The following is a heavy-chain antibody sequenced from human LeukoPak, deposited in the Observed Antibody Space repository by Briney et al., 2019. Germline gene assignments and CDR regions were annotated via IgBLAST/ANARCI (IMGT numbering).Heavy chain of an antibody. CDR1: GFRFSSYE. J-gene: IGHJ4*02. CDR3: VRGDRYFFDY. V-gene: IGHV3-48*03. Sequence: GGSLSLSCAASGFRFSSYEMNWVRQAPGRGLEWVSYIGNTGRTIYYVDSVKGRFTVSRDNAKNSLYLQMNSLRAEDTAIYYCVRGDRYFFDYWGQGTLVTVSS. D-gene: IGHD1-14*01. CDR2: IGNTGRTI.